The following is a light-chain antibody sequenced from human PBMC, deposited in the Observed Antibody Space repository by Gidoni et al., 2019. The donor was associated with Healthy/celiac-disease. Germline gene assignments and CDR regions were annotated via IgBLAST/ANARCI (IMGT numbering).Light chain of an antibody. CDR2: EVR. CDR3: SSYTSSSTLA. V-gene: IGLV2-14*01. J-gene: IGLJ2*01. Sequence: QSALTQPASVSGSPGQSITISCTGTSSDVGGYNYVSWYQQHPGKAPKLMIYEVRNRPSGVSNRFSGSKSGKTASLTISGLQAEDEADYDCSSYTSSSTLAFGGGTKLTVL. CDR1: SSDVGGYNY.